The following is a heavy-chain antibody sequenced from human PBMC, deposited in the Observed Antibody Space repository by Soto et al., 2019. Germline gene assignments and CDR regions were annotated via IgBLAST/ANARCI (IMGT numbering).Heavy chain of an antibody. CDR2: ISAYNGNT. V-gene: IGHV1-18*01. J-gene: IGHJ4*02. CDR1: GYTFTSYG. CDR3: ARLNDYYDSSGYLVGDY. Sequence: QVPLVQSGAEVKKPGASVKVSCKASGYTFTSYGISWVRQAPGQGLEWMGWISAYNGNTNYAQKLQGRVTMTTDTSTSTAYMELRSLRSDDTAVYYCARLNDYYDSSGYLVGDYWGQGTLVTVSS. D-gene: IGHD3-22*01.